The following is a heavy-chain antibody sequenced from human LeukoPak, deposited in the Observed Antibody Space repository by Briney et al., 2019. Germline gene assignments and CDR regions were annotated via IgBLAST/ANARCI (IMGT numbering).Heavy chain of an antibody. CDR1: GFTFSDYY. D-gene: IGHD5-18*01. CDR2: ISSSGSTI. Sequence: GGSLRLSCAASGFTFSDYYMSWILQAPGKGLEWVSYISSSGSTIYYADSVKGRFTISRDNAKNSLYLQMNSLRAEDTAVYYCATSGYSYGIDSDYWGQGTLVTVSS. CDR3: ATSGYSYGIDSDY. J-gene: IGHJ4*02. V-gene: IGHV3-11*01.